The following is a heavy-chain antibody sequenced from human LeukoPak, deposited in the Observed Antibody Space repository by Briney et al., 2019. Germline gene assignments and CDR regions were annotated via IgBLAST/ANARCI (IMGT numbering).Heavy chain of an antibody. D-gene: IGHD6-19*01. CDR1: GFTFNDYA. CDR2: ISWNSGYI. J-gene: IGHJ4*02. V-gene: IGHV3-9*01. Sequence: GGSLRLSFAAPGFTFNDYAMPWVRKPPGKVLEWLSIISWNSGYIGYADSVKGRFTVSRDNTEDSVYLQMNSLRPEDTAFYFCAKVRGTYSSGFFFDSWGQGTLVTVSS. CDR3: AKVRGTYSSGFFFDS.